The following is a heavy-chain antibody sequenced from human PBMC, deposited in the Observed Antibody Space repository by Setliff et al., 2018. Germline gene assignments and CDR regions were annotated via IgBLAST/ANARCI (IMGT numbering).Heavy chain of an antibody. CDR1: GGSISSGDHY. D-gene: IGHD3-10*01. Sequence: PSETLSLTCTVSGGSISSGDHYWSWTRQPAGKGLEWIGRIHASGSTNYNPSLKSRVTISVDTSKNQFSLKLTSVTAADTAVYYCARSGDYGSGRLSPWGQGTLVTVSS. V-gene: IGHV4-61*02. CDR3: ARSGDYGSGRLSP. J-gene: IGHJ5*02. CDR2: IHASGST.